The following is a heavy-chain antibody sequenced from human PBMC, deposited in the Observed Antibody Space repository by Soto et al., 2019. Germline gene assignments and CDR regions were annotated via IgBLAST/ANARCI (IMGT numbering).Heavy chain of an antibody. CDR1: GGSISSSSYY. Sequence: TSETLSLTCTVSGGSISSSSYYWGWIRQPPGKGLEWIGSIYYSGSTYYNPSLKSRVTISVDTSKNQFSLKLSSVTAADTAVYYCARHSSDTIDYWGQGTLVTVSS. J-gene: IGHJ4*02. V-gene: IGHV4-39*01. CDR2: IYYSGST. CDR3: ARHSSDTIDY.